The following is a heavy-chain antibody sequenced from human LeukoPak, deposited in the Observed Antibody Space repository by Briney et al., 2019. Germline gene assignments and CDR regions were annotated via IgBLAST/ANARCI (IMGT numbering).Heavy chain of an antibody. CDR1: GFTFSNYG. D-gene: IGHD6-6*01. V-gene: IGHV3-30*19. CDR2: VYYDGNNK. CDR3: VRDQGQVYGYFDS. Sequence: PGGSLRLSCAASGFTFSNYGMHWVRQAPGKGLEWVAFVYYDGNNKFYAASVKGRFTISRDNSRNSLYIQMSSLRTEDTAVYYCVRDQGQVYGYFDSWGRGTLVTVSS. J-gene: IGHJ4*02.